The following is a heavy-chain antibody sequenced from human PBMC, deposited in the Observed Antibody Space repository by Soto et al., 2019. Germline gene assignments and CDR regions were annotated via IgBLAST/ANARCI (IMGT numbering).Heavy chain of an antibody. J-gene: IGHJ5*02. CDR3: ARGRHCIGNGCSPGHWFDP. Sequence: PSETLSLTCTVSGGSISRGGYYWSWIRQHPGKGLEWIGYMYYSGSTDSNPSLKSRVTISVDTSKNQFSLKLNSVTAADTAVYFCARGRHCIGNGCSPGHWFDPWGQGTLVTVSS. CDR1: GGSISRGGYY. D-gene: IGHD2-15*01. V-gene: IGHV4-31*03. CDR2: MYYSGST.